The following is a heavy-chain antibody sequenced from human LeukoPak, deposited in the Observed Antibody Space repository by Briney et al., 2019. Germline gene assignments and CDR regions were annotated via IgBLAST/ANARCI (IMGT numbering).Heavy chain of an antibody. CDR1: GFTFSSYE. V-gene: IGHV3-48*03. CDR3: AVSSGWYFDY. J-gene: IGHJ4*02. D-gene: IGHD6-19*01. CDR2: ISSSGSTI. Sequence: GGSLRLSCAASGFTFSSYEMNWVRQAPGKGLEWVSYISSSGSTIYYADSVKGRFTISRDNAKNSLYLQMNSLRAEDTAVYYCAVSSGWYFDYWGQGTLVTVSS.